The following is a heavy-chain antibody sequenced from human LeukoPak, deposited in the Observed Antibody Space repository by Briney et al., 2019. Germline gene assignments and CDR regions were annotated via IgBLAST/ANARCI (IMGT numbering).Heavy chain of an antibody. CDR1: GFTFDDYG. CDR3: ARHKTRSGWYTFDY. V-gene: IGHV4-34*01. CDR2: INHSGST. Sequence: GSLRLSCAASGFTFDDYGMSWVRQPPGKGLEWIGEINHSGSTNYNPSLKSRVTISVDTSKNQFSLKLSSVTAADTAVYYCARHKTRSGWYTFDYWGQGTLVTVSS. D-gene: IGHD6-19*01. J-gene: IGHJ4*02.